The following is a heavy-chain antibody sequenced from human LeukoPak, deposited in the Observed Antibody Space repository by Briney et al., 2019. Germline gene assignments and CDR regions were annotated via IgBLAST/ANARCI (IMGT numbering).Heavy chain of an antibody. CDR3: PTHPEYGGNGAFDY. D-gene: IGHD4-23*01. CDR1: GYTFTSYY. Sequence: GASVKVSCKASGYTFTSYYMHWVRQAPGKGLEWMGGFDPEDGETIYAQKFQGRVTMTEDTSTDTAYMELSSLRSEDTAVYYCPTHPEYGGNGAFDYWGQGTLGTVSS. V-gene: IGHV1-24*01. CDR2: FDPEDGET. J-gene: IGHJ4*02.